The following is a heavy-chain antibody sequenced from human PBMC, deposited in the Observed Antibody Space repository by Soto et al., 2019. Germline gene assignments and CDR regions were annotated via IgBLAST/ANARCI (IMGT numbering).Heavy chain of an antibody. CDR2: IYYSGST. CDR3: ARDYYDSRGYLYYFDY. Sequence: SETLSLTCTVSGGSISSYYWSWIRQPPGKGLEWIGYIYYSGSTNYNPSLKSRVTISVDTSKNQFSLELSSVTAADTAVYYCARDYYDSRGYLYYFDYWGQGTLVTVSS. D-gene: IGHD3-22*01. V-gene: IGHV4-59*01. J-gene: IGHJ4*02. CDR1: GGSISSYY.